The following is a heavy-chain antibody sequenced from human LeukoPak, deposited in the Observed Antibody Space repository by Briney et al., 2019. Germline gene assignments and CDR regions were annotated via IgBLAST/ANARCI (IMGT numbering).Heavy chain of an antibody. CDR1: GYTFTGYY. V-gene: IGHV1-2*02. Sequence: ASVKVSCKASGYTFTGYYMHWVRQAPGQGLEWMGWINPNSGGTNYAQKFQGRVTMTEDTSTDTAYMQLSSLRSEDTAVYYCATDLGMILVPDAFDMWGQGTMVTVSS. CDR2: INPNSGGT. CDR3: ATDLGMILVPDAFDM. D-gene: IGHD3-22*01. J-gene: IGHJ3*02.